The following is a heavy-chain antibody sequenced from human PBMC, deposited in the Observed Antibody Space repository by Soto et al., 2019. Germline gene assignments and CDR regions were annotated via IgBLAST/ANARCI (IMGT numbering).Heavy chain of an antibody. CDR2: INPNRGHT. Sequence: QIQLLQSGAEVKKPGTSVKVSCHASGYTFTTYGIIWVRQAPGQGLEWMGWINPNRGHTNYAQNLQDRATMTTDTSTNTAYMELRSLRSDDTAVYFCARGQVVNFDNWFDPWGQGTLVTVSS. D-gene: IGHD3-22*01. J-gene: IGHJ5*02. CDR1: GYTFTTYG. V-gene: IGHV1-18*01. CDR3: ARGQVVNFDNWFDP.